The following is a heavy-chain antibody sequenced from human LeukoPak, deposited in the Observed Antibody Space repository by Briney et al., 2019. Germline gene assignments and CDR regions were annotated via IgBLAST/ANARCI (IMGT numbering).Heavy chain of an antibody. V-gene: IGHV4-59*01. CDR1: GASISPYY. CDR2: IHYSGNT. D-gene: IGHD6-13*01. CDR3: ARDVAAAGSSFDY. Sequence: SETLSLTCTVSGASISPYYWSWFRQPPGKGLEWIGYIHYSGNTDYNPSLKSRVTISVDTSKNQFSLKLNSVTAADTAVYYCARDVAAAGSSFDYWGQGTLVTVSS. J-gene: IGHJ4*02.